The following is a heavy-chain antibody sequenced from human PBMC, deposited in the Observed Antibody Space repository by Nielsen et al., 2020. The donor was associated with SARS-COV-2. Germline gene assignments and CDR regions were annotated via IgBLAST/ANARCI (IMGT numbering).Heavy chain of an antibody. Sequence: SETLSLTCTVSGGSISSYYWSWIRQPAGKGLEWIGRIYATGSTSYNPSLKSRVTISVDTSKNQFSLKLRLVTAADTAVYYCARAPDIVLVPTAIPIWGQGTMVPVSS. CDR3: ARAPDIVLVPTAIPI. J-gene: IGHJ3*02. CDR1: GGSISSYY. CDR2: IYATGST. V-gene: IGHV4-4*07. D-gene: IGHD2-2*01.